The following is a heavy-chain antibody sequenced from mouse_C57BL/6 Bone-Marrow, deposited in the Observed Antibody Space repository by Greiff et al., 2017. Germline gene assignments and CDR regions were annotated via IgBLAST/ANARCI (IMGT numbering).Heavy chain of an antibody. J-gene: IGHJ2*01. V-gene: IGHV1-81*01. CDR1: GYTFTSYG. Sequence: QVQLQQSGAELARPGASVKLSCKASGYTFTSYGISWVKQRTGQGLEWIGEIYPRSGSTNYNEKFKGKATFTADTSSNTAYMQLSSLTTEDSAIYYCASDYYGSSYVEDYWGQGTTLTVSS. D-gene: IGHD1-1*01. CDR2: IYPRSGST. CDR3: ASDYYGSSYVEDY.